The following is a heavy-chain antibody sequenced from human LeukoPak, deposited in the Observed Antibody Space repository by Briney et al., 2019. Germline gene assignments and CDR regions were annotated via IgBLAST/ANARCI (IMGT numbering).Heavy chain of an antibody. J-gene: IGHJ5*02. CDR2: IDWDDDK. Sequence: SGPTPVNPTQTLTLTCTFSGFSLSTSGMCVSWIRQPPGKALEWLARIDWDDDKYYSTSLKTRLTISKDTSKNQVVLTMTNMDPVDTATYYCARIRLGYYYDSSGFDPWGQGTLVTVSS. D-gene: IGHD3-22*01. V-gene: IGHV2-70*11. CDR1: GFSLSTSGMC. CDR3: ARIRLGYYYDSSGFDP.